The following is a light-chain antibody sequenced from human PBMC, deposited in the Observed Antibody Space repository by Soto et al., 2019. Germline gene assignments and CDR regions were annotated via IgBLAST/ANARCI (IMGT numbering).Light chain of an antibody. Sequence: QPVLTQSPSASASLGASVKLTCTLSSGLSSYAIAWHQQQPEKGPRYLMKLNSDGSHSKGDEIPDRFSGASSGAERYLTISGLQSEDEADYYCQTWGSGTVVFGGGTKLTVL. CDR1: SGLSSYA. J-gene: IGLJ2*01. V-gene: IGLV4-69*01. CDR2: LNSDGSH. CDR3: QTWGSGTVV.